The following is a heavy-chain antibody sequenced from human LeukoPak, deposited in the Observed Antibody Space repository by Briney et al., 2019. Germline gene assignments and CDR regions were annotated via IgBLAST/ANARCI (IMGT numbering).Heavy chain of an antibody. J-gene: IGHJ3*02. D-gene: IGHD6-13*01. CDR3: ARRTLSRYSSLLDDAFDI. CDR2: IIPIFGTA. V-gene: IGHV1-69*06. CDR1: GYTLTELS. Sequence: VASVKVSCKVSGYTLTELSMHWVRQAPGKGLEWMGGIIPIFGTANYAQKFQGRVTITADKSTSTAYMELSSLRSEDKAVYYCARRTLSRYSSLLDDAFDIWGQGTMVTVSS.